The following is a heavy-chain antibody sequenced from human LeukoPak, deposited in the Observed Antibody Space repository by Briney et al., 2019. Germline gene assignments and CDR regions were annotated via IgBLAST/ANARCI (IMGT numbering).Heavy chain of an antibody. J-gene: IGHJ4*02. Sequence: GGSLRLSCAASGFSVSRNYMSWVRQAPGKGLEWLSVIYRDDSDAGPYYADSVKGRFTVSRDNSKNTLYLQMNSLRAEDMAVYYCARGVPCSSGFCYGFDYWGQGTLVTVSS. CDR2: IYRDDSDAGP. CDR1: GFSVSRNY. CDR3: ARGVPCSSGFCYGFDY. V-gene: IGHV3-53*01. D-gene: IGHD2-15*01.